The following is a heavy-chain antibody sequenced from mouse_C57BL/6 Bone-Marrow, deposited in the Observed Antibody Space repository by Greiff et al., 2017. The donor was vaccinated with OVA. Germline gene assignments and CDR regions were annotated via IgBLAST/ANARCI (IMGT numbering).Heavy chain of an antibody. CDR3: ASNYDDEVAWFAY. D-gene: IGHD2-4*01. Sequence: EVQLQQSGPELVKPGASVKISCKASGYSFTGYYMNWVKQSPEKSLEWIGEINPSTGGTTYNQKFKAKATLTVDKSSSTAYMQLSSLTSEDSAVYYCASNYDDEVAWFAYWGQGTLVTVSA. CDR2: INPSTGGT. J-gene: IGHJ3*01. V-gene: IGHV1-42*01. CDR1: GYSFTGYY.